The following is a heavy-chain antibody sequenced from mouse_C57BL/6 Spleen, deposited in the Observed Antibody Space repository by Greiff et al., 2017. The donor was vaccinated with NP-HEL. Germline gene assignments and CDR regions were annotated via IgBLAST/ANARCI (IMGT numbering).Heavy chain of an antibody. D-gene: IGHD3-3*01. CDR1: GFTFSSYT. J-gene: IGHJ4*01. Sequence: EVKLVESGGGLVKPGGSLKLSCAASGFTFSSYTMSWVRQTPEKRLEWVATISGGGGNTYYPDSVKGRFTISRDNAKNTLYLQMSSLRSEDTALYYCARQGLNYAMDYWGQGTSVTVSS. CDR2: ISGGGGNT. CDR3: ARQGLNYAMDY. V-gene: IGHV5-9*01.